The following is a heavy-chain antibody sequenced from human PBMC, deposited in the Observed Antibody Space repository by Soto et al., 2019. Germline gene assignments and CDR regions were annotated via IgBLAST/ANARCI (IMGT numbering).Heavy chain of an antibody. V-gene: IGHV3-9*01. D-gene: IGHD5-18*01. CDR2: ISWNSGSI. CDR1: GFTFDDFA. J-gene: IGHJ6*02. CDR3: AKANTAMVTDYYYGMDV. Sequence: EVQLVESGGGLVQPGRSLRLSCAASGFTFDDFAMHWVRQAPGKGLEWVSGISWNSGSIGYADSVKGRFTISRDNAKNSLYLQMHSLRAEDTALYYCAKANTAMVTDYYYGMDVWGQGTTVTVSS.